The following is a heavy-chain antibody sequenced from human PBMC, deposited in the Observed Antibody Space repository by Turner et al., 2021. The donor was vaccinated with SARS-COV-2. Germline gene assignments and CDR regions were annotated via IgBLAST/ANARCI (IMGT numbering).Heavy chain of an antibody. Sequence: QVLLQESGPGLVRTSETLSLVVTVAVGPIGSKPLCWIRQSPGRGMEWIGYFYKIGSFEYNPPLRSRVTISVDTSKNHLSLNLISVTAAATAVCYSARQQWSGRGYDHGMDVWGQGTVVIVSS. CDR1: VGPIGSKP. D-gene: IGHD2-8*01. CDR2: FYKIGSF. CDR3: ARQQWSGRGYDHGMDV. J-gene: IGHJ6*02. V-gene: IGHV4-59*08.